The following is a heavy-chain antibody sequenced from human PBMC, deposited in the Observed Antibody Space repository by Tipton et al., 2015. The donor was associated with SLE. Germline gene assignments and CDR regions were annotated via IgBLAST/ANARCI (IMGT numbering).Heavy chain of an antibody. Sequence: TLSLTCTVSSGSISGGDYYWSWIRQPPGKGLEWIGNIYYTGHTYYSPSLESRLTFSVDTSTNQFSLMLSSVSAADAAVYYCARGSGVSVRRFDSWGQGILATVSS. CDR2: IYYTGHT. D-gene: IGHD3-10*01. CDR3: ARGSGVSVRRFDS. V-gene: IGHV4-30-4*01. CDR1: SGSISGGDYY. J-gene: IGHJ4*02.